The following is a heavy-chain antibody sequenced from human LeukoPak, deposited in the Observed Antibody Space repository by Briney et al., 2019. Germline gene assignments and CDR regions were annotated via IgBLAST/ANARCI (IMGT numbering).Heavy chain of an antibody. V-gene: IGHV1-58*02. Sequence: ASVKVSCKXSGFTFTSSAMQWVRQARGQRLEWIGWIVVGSGNTNYAQKFQERVTITRDMSTSTAYMELSSLRSEDTAVYYCAAVLIRYDSSGYADDYWGQGTLVTVSS. CDR3: AAVLIRYDSSGYADDY. J-gene: IGHJ4*02. D-gene: IGHD3-22*01. CDR2: IVVGSGNT. CDR1: GFTFTSSA.